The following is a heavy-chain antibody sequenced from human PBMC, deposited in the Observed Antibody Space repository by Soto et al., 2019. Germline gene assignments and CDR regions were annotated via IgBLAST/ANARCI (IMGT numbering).Heavy chain of an antibody. D-gene: IGHD3-10*01. CDR1: GGSISSGDYY. Sequence: QVQLQESGPGPVKPSQTLSLTCTVSGGSISSGDYYWTWIRQPPGKGLEWIGYIHYRGNTYYNPSLMSRLSRSIDTSKNQLSRKVTSVTAADTAVYYCARSASGRYDMDVWGQGTTVTVSS. CDR2: IHYRGNT. J-gene: IGHJ6*02. V-gene: IGHV4-30-4*01. CDR3: ARSASGRYDMDV.